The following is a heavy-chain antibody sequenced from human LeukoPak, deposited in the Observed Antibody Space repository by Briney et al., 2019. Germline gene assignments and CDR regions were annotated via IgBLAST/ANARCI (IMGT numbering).Heavy chain of an antibody. D-gene: IGHD4-11*01. J-gene: IGHJ4*02. CDR3: AKGDYSNYVRSYFDY. Sequence: PGGSLRLSCAASGFTFSTYAMNWVRQAPGKGLEWVSSISGSGGSTYFADSVKGRFTISRDNSKSTLYLQMNSLRAEDTAEYYCAKGDYSNYVRSYFDYWGQGTLVTVSS. CDR2: ISGSGGST. CDR1: GFTFSTYA. V-gene: IGHV3-23*01.